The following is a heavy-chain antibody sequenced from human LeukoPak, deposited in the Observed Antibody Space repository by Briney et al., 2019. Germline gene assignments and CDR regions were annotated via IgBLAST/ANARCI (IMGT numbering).Heavy chain of an antibody. CDR1: GFTFSNAW. D-gene: IGHD3-22*01. V-gene: IGHV3-15*01. Sequence: GMSLRLSCAASGFTFSNAWMSWVRQAPGKGLEWVGRIKSKTDGGTTDYAAPVKGRFTISRDDSKNALYLQMNSLKTEDTAVYYCTTDAYYYDSSGFFDIWGQGTMVTVSS. CDR3: TTDAYYYDSSGFFDI. J-gene: IGHJ3*02. CDR2: IKSKTDGGTT.